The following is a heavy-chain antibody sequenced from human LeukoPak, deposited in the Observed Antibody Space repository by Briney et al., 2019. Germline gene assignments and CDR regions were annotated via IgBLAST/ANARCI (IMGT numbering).Heavy chain of an antibody. V-gene: IGHV1-46*01. CDR1: GYTFTNYY. CDR3: ARGSVGGRDYYYMDV. CDR2: INSSGGGT. Sequence: ASVKVSCKASGYTFTNYYMHWVRQAPGQGLEWMGVINSSGGGTTYPQKFQGRVTMTRDTSTSTVYMELSSLRSDDTAVYYCARGSVGGRDYYYMDVWGKGTTVTVS. J-gene: IGHJ6*03. D-gene: IGHD3-16*01.